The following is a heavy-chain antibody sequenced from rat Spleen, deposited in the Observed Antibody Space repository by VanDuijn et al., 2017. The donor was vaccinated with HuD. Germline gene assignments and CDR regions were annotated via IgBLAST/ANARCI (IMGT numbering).Heavy chain of an antibody. CDR2: ISNTGGST. CDR3: TRDFPYYYSS. Sequence: EVQLVESGGGLVQPGRSLKLSCAASGFTFSNYGMHWIRQAPTKGLEWVASISNTGGSTYYSDSVKGRFTVSRDNAKSTLYLQMNSLRSEDTATYYCTRDFPYYYSSWGQGVMVTVSS. CDR1: GFTFSNYG. V-gene: IGHV5-19*01. J-gene: IGHJ2*01. D-gene: IGHD1-2*01.